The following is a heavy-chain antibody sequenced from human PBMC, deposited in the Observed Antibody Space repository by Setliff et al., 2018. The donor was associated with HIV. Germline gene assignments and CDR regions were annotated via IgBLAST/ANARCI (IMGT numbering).Heavy chain of an antibody. CDR2: IYAGDSDT. V-gene: IGHV5-51*01. D-gene: IGHD3-10*01. CDR1: GYTFSTYW. Sequence: LGESLKISCKASGYTFSTYWIGWVRQKPGKGLEYMGIIYAGDSDTRNSPSFQGQVTISADKSLSTAYLQWSSLKASDTAMYYCARHGQYGSGSYYNRPFDYRGQGTLVTVSS. CDR3: ARHGQYGSGSYYNRPFDY. J-gene: IGHJ4*02.